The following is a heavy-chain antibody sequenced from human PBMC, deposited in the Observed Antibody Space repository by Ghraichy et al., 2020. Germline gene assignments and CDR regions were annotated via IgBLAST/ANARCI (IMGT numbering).Heavy chain of an antibody. CDR3: VKGLPTYSSSWYVDFDY. J-gene: IGHJ4*02. D-gene: IGHD6-13*01. CDR1: GFTFSSYA. V-gene: IGHV3-64D*06. CDR2: ISSNGGST. Sequence: GGSLRLSCSASGFTFSSYAMHWVRQAPGKGLEYVSAISSNGGSTYYADSVKGRFTISRDNSKNTLYLQMSSLRAEDTAVYYCVKGLPTYSSSWYVDFDYWGQGTLVTVSS.